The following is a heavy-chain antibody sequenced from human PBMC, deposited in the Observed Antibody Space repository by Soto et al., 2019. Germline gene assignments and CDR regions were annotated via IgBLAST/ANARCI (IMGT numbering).Heavy chain of an antibody. CDR2: IYHSGSA. CDR3: ARVDGDPYYYFGMDV. Sequence: QVQLQESGPGLVRRSQTLSLTCTVSGDSIRSGGHYWTWIRQHPGKGLEWIGYIYHSGSAYYDPSLKSRVTISVDTSKNHFSLQLSSVTAADTAVYYCARVDGDPYYYFGMDVWGQGTTVTVSS. CDR1: GDSIRSGGHY. V-gene: IGHV4-31*03. D-gene: IGHD4-17*01. J-gene: IGHJ6*02.